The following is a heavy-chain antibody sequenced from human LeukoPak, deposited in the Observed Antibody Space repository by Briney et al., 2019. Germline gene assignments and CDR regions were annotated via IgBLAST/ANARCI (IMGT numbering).Heavy chain of an antibody. V-gene: IGHV3-23*01. CDR1: GFTFSSHA. CDR3: AKGNSSSWYAPLDY. D-gene: IGHD6-13*01. J-gene: IGHJ4*02. Sequence: PGVSLRLSCAASGFTFSSHAMSWVRQAPGKGLEWVSAISGSGGSTYYADSVKGRFTISRDNSKNTLYLQMNSLRAEDTAVYYCAKGNSSSWYAPLDYRGQGTLVTVSS. CDR2: ISGSGGST.